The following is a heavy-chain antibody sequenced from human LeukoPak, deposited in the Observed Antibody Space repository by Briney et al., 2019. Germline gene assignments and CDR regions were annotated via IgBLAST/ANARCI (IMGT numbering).Heavy chain of an antibody. CDR3: ARMGSGYSWYFDL. V-gene: IGHV3-53*01. CDR1: GFTVSSNY. Sequence: GGSLRLSCAASGFTVSSNYMSWVRQAPGKGLEWVSVIYSGGSTYYADSVKGRFTISRDNSKNTLYLQMNSLRAEDTAVYYCARMGSGYSWYFDLWGRGTLVTVSS. D-gene: IGHD3-22*01. J-gene: IGHJ2*01. CDR2: IYSGGST.